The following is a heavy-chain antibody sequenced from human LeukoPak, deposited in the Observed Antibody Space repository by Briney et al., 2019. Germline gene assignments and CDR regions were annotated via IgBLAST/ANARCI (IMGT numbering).Heavy chain of an antibody. J-gene: IGHJ4*02. CDR1: GYSFTSYW. V-gene: IGHV5-51*01. CDR2: IYPGDSDT. CDR3: ARQSGSSGYYYRPFDY. Sequence: GESLKISCKGSGYSFTSYWIGWVRQMPGKGLGWMGIIYPGDSDTRYSPSFQGQVTISADKSISTAYLQWSSLKASDTAMYYCARQSGSSGYYYRPFDYWGQGTLVTVSS. D-gene: IGHD3-22*01.